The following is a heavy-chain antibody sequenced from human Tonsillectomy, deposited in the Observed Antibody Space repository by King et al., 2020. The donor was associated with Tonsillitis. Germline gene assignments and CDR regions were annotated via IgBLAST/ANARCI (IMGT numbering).Heavy chain of an antibody. V-gene: IGHV4-59*01. D-gene: IGHD5-18*01. Sequence: VQLQESGPGLVKPSETLSLTCAVSGHSISTYYWSWIRQPPGKGLEWIGYIYYNGDTNYNPSLKSRVTISVDTSRNHFSLNLSSVTAADTALYYCARSGVYSYGVFDYWGQGTLVTVSS. CDR1: GHSISTYY. J-gene: IGHJ4*02. CDR3: ARSGVYSYGVFDY. CDR2: IYYNGDT.